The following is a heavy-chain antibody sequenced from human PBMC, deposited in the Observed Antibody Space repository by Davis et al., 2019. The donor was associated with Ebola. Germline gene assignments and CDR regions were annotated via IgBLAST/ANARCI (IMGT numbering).Heavy chain of an antibody. Sequence: AASVKVSCKASGYTFSSYTISWVRQAPGQGLEWMGRIIPILGIANYAQKFQGRVTITADKSTSTAYMELSSLRSEDTAVYYCAKRYYDSSGYYRYYYYGMDVWGQGTTVTVSS. CDR1: GYTFSSYT. V-gene: IGHV1-69*02. J-gene: IGHJ6*02. CDR2: IIPILGIA. D-gene: IGHD3-22*01. CDR3: AKRYYDSSGYYRYYYYGMDV.